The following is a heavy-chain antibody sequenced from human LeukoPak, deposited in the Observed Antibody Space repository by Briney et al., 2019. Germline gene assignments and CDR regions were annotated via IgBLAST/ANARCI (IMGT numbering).Heavy chain of an antibody. D-gene: IGHD5-12*01. Sequence: PGGSLRLSCAASGFTFSRYWMHWIRQAPGEGLVWVSRIDEHGTTIYYADSVKGRFTISRDNDKNSLYLQMNRLRAEDTAVYYCARDAGYYSGYDLGSYYGMDVWGQGTTVTVSS. CDR1: GFTFSRYW. CDR2: IDEHGTTI. J-gene: IGHJ6*02. V-gene: IGHV3-74*01. CDR3: ARDAGYYSGYDLGSYYGMDV.